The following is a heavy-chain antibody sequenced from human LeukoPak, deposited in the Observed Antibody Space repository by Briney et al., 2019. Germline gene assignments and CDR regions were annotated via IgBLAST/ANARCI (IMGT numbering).Heavy chain of an antibody. J-gene: IGHJ2*01. V-gene: IGHV4-59*11. CDR3: ARASGGRLARLHLWYLDL. CDR1: GGSISSHF. CDR2: IHYSGST. Sequence: KSSETLSLTCTVSGGSISSHFWTWIRQPPGKGLEWIGYIHYSGSTNYNPSLKSRVSISVDTSKNEFSLKLSSVTAADTPMYYCARASGGRLARLHLWYLDLWGRGTLVTVAS. D-gene: IGHD3-9*01.